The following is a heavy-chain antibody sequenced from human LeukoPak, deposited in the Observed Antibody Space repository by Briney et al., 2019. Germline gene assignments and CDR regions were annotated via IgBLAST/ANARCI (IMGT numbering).Heavy chain of an antibody. D-gene: IGHD3-10*01. J-gene: IGHJ6*03. CDR1: GFTFSSYE. CDR3: ARGTMVRGVMGYYYYMDV. Sequence: GGSLRLSCAASGFTFSSYEMNWVRQAPGKGLEWVSYISSSGSTIYYADPVKGRFTISRDNAKNSLYLQMNSLRAEDTAVYYCARGTMVRGVMGYYYYMDVWGKGTTVTISS. CDR2: ISSSGSTI. V-gene: IGHV3-48*03.